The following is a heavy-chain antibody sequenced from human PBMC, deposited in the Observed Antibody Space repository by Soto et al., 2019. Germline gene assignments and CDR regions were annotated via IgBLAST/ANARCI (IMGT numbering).Heavy chain of an antibody. D-gene: IGHD3-3*01. CDR1: GGTFSSYT. CDR2: IIPILGIA. Sequence: QVQLVQSGAEVKKPGSSVKVSCKASGGTFSSYTISWVRQAPGQGLEWMGRIIPILGIANYAQKFQGRVTITADKSTSTAYMELSSLRSEDTAVYYCASLRGGSPWVGPVEWLLLRAVRGGSANFDLWGRGTLVTVSS. CDR3: ASLRGGSPWVGPVEWLLLRAVRGGSANFDL. V-gene: IGHV1-69*02. J-gene: IGHJ2*01.